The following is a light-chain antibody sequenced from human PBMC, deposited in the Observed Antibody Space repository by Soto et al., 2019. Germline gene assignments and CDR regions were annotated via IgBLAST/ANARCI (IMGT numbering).Light chain of an antibody. V-gene: IGKV3-20*01. J-gene: IGKJ5*01. CDR3: QQYGTSPIT. CDR2: GAS. Sequence: EIVLTQSPGTLSLSPGERATLSCRASQSVTSYLAWYQQKPGQAPRLLIYGASSRATGIPDRFSGSGSGTDLPLTISRLEPEDFAVYYCQQYGTSPITFGQGTRLEIK. CDR1: QSVTSY.